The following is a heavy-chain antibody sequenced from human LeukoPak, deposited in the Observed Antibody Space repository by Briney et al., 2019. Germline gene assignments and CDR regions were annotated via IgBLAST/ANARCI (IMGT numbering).Heavy chain of an antibody. CDR1: GFTFSSYA. J-gene: IGHJ4*02. CDR2: ISYDGSNK. V-gene: IGHV3-30*04. Sequence: GGSLRLSCAASGFTFSSYAMHWVRQAPGKGLEWVAVISYDGSNKYYADSVKGRFTISRDNFKNALYLQMNSLRAEDTAVYYCARDSSGSYYFLDYWGQGTLVTVSS. D-gene: IGHD1-26*01. CDR3: ARDSSGSYYFLDY.